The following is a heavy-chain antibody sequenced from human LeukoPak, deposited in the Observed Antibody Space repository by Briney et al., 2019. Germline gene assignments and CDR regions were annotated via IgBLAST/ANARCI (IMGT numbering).Heavy chain of an antibody. CDR3: ARHNYGYDY. Sequence: GGSLRLSCEASGFTFRSYWMHWVRQALGKELVWVSHIHGDGSSTSYADSVQGRFTISRDNAKNTLYLQMNSLRAEDTAVYYCARHNYGYDYWGQGTLVTVSS. CDR1: GFTFRSYW. J-gene: IGHJ4*02. D-gene: IGHD3-10*01. CDR2: IHGDGSST. V-gene: IGHV3-74*01.